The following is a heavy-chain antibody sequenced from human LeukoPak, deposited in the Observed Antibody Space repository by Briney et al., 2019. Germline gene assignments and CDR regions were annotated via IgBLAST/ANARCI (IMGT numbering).Heavy chain of an antibody. CDR1: DGSINSYY. J-gene: IGHJ4*02. Sequence: SETLSLTCSVSDGSINSYYWNWIRRPPGKGLEWIGYIYYNGNTNYSPSLKSRVTMSVDTSKNLFSLKVSSVTAADTAVYYCARSLSPRAVYDYWGQGTLVTVSS. V-gene: IGHV4-59*01. CDR2: IYYNGNT. CDR3: ARSLSPRAVYDY.